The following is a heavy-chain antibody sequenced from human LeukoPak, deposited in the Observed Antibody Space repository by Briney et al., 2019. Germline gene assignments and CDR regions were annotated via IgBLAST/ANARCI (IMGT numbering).Heavy chain of an antibody. CDR3: AREIGYSYGYLDY. CDR2: ISSSSSTI. Sequence: GGSLRLSCAASGFTFSSYSMNWVRQAPGKGLEWVSYISSSSSTIYYADSAKGRFTISRDNAKNSLYLQMNSLRAEDTAVYYCAREIGYSYGYLDYWGQGTLVTVSS. D-gene: IGHD5-18*01. CDR1: GFTFSSYS. J-gene: IGHJ4*02. V-gene: IGHV3-48*01.